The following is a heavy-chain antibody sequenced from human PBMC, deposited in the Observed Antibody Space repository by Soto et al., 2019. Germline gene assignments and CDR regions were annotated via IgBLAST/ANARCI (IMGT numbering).Heavy chain of an antibody. V-gene: IGHV4-34*01. CDR1: GGSFSGYY. Sequence: SETLSLTCAVYGGSFSGYYWSWIRQPPGKGLEWIGEINHSGSTNYNPSLKSRVTISVDTSKNQFSLKLSSVTAADTAVYYCARGSKGTTSSTVFDIWGQRSMVPVSS. CDR3: ARGSKGTTSSTVFDI. CDR2: INHSGST. D-gene: IGHD1-7*01. J-gene: IGHJ3*02.